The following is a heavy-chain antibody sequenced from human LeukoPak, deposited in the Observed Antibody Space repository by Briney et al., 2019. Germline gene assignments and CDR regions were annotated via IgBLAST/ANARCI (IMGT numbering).Heavy chain of an antibody. CDR2: IYYSGST. Sequence: SQTLSLTCTVSGGSISSGDYYWSWIRQPPGKGLEWIGYIYYSGSTYYNPSLKSRVTISVDTSKNQFSLRLSSVTAADTAVYYCARGDGGNAHFDYWGQGTLVTVSS. CDR3: ARGDGGNAHFDY. J-gene: IGHJ4*02. CDR1: GGSISSGDYY. D-gene: IGHD4-23*01. V-gene: IGHV4-30-4*08.